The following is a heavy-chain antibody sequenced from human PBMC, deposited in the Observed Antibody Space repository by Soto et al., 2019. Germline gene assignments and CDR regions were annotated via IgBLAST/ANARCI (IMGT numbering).Heavy chain of an antibody. Sequence: PGGSLRLSCAASGFTFSSYGMHWVRQAPGKGLEWVAVIWCDGSNVYYADSVKGRFTISRDNAKSTLFLQMDSLRAEDTALYYCAKEGASGSYYSSWGQGTLVTVSS. CDR1: GFTFSSYG. D-gene: IGHD3-10*01. CDR3: AKEGASGSYYSS. J-gene: IGHJ5*02. V-gene: IGHV3-33*06. CDR2: IWCDGSNV.